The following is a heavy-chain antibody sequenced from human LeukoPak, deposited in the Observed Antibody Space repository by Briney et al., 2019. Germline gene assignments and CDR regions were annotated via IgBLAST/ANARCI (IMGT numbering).Heavy chain of an antibody. CDR2: ISGSGSST. CDR3: AKEMATIRAFDF. V-gene: IGHV3-23*01. Sequence: GGSLRLSCAASGFTVSSNYMSWVCQAPGKGLEWVSVISGSGSSTYYADSVKGRFTISRDNSKNTLYLQMNSLRAEDTAVYYCAKEMATIRAFDFWGQGTMVTVSS. D-gene: IGHD5-24*01. J-gene: IGHJ3*01. CDR1: GFTVSSNY.